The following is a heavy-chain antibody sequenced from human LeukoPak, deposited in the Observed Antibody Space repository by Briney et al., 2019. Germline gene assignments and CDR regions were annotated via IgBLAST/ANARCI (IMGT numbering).Heavy chain of an antibody. D-gene: IGHD2-2*01. CDR3: AKDLLAVIIAPAAPSLDS. CDR1: GFTFSSYD. CDR2: IRPSGDNT. V-gene: IGHV3-23*01. Sequence: RSGGSLRLSCAASGFTFSSYDMTWVRQAPGRGLEWVSSIRPSGDNTYYGDSVKGRFTISRDNSKNTVYLQMNSLRAEDTAVYYCAKDLLAVIIAPAAPSLDSWGQGTLVTVSS. J-gene: IGHJ4*02.